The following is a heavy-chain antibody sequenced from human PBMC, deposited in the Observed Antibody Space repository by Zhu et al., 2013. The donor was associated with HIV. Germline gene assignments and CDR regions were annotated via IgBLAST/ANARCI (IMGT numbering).Heavy chain of an antibody. CDR3: ARIRYDSNGYYLIGY. CDR1: GYTFPSYD. J-gene: IGHJ4*02. V-gene: IGHV1-8*01. CDR2: MDPHSGNT. Sequence: QVRLVQSGAEVKKPGASVKVSCKASGYTFPSYDINWVRQATGQGLEWMGWMDPHSGNTGYAQRFQARVTMTRDTSTSTAYMELSSLGPEDTAVYYCARIRYDSNGYYLIGYWGQGTLVTVSS. D-gene: IGHD3-22*01.